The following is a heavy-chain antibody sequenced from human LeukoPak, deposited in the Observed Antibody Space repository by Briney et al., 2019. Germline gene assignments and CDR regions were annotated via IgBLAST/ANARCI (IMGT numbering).Heavy chain of an antibody. CDR3: ARDKGDVLLWFGELLED. Sequence: ASVKVSCKASGGTFSSYAISWVRQAPGQGLEWMGGIIPIFGTANYAQEFQGRVTITADESTSTAYMELSSLRSEDTAVYYCARDKGDVLLWFGELLEDWGQGTLVTVSS. CDR1: GGTFSSYA. J-gene: IGHJ4*02. CDR2: IIPIFGTA. D-gene: IGHD3-10*01. V-gene: IGHV1-69*13.